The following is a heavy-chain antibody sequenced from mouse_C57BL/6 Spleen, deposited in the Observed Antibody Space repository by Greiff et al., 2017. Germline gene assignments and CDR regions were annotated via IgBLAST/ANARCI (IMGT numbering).Heavy chain of an antibody. D-gene: IGHD1-1*01. CDR1: GYSITSGYY. J-gene: IGHJ2*01. V-gene: IGHV3-6*01. CDR3: ARDLGGSSYVDY. Sequence: EVQLQESGPGLVKPSQSLSLTCSVTGYSITSGYYWNWIRQFPGNKLEWMGYISYDGSNNYNPSLKNRISITRDTSKNQFFLKLNSVTTEDTATYYCARDLGGSSYVDYWGQGTTLTVSS. CDR2: ISYDGSN.